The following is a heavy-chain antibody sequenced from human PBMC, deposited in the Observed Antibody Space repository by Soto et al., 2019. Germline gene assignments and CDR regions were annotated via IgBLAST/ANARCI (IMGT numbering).Heavy chain of an antibody. CDR1: GFSLTSSGVG. D-gene: IGHD2-21*02. Sequence: QITLKESGPTLVKPTQTLTVTCTFSGFSLTSSGVGVGWILQPPGKALEWVALIYWADDIRYSPSLKSRLTISKDTSKSQVVLKMTSMYPVYTATYCCSRSYCCFQWTPIRWFYRWGEGILVSGS. V-gene: IGHV2-5*02. J-gene: IGHJ5*01. CDR3: SRSYCCFQWTPIRWFYR. CDR2: IYWADDI.